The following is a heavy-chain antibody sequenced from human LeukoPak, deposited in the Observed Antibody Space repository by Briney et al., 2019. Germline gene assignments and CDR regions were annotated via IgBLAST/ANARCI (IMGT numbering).Heavy chain of an antibody. J-gene: IGHJ3*02. CDR3: ARPTGEKSGWYSRDAFDI. V-gene: IGHV1-2*02. Sequence: ASVKVSCKASGYTFTGYYMHWVRQAPGQGLEWMGWINPNSGGTNYAQKFQGRVTMTRDTSISTAYTELSRLRSDDTAVYYCARPTGEKSGWYSRDAFDIWGQGTMVTVSS. D-gene: IGHD6-19*01. CDR1: GYTFTGYY. CDR2: INPNSGGT.